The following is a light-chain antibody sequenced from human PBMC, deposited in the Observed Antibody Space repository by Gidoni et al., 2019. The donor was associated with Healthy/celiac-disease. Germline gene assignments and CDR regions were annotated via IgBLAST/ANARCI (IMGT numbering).Light chain of an antibody. CDR3: QQYNNWPRT. CDR2: GAS. J-gene: IGKJ1*01. CDR1: QSVRSN. V-gene: IGKV3-15*01. Sequence: EIVMTQAPATLSVSPGERANLSCRANQSVRSNLAWYQQKPGQAPRRLIYGASTRATGIPARFSGSVSWTEFTLTIRSLQSEYFAVYYCQQYNNWPRTFGQGTKVEIK.